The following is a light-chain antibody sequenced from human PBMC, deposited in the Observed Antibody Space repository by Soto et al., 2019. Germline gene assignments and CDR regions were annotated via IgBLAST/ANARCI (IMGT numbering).Light chain of an antibody. Sequence: DIQMTQSLSTLSASVGDRVTITCRASQSISTWLAWYQQEPGKAPKLLINKASSLEGGVPSRFSGSGSGTEFTLSISSLQPDDFATYYCQQYNSYPWTFGQGTKVEIK. CDR3: QQYNSYPWT. CDR2: KAS. CDR1: QSISTW. J-gene: IGKJ1*01. V-gene: IGKV1-5*03.